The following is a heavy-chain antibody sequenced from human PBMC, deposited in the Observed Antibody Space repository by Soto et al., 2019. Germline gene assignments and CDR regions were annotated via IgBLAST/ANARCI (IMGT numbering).Heavy chain of an antibody. D-gene: IGHD3-3*01. Sequence: PGGSLRLSCAASGFTFSSYAMSWVRQAPGKWLEWVSAISGSGGSTYYADSVKGRFTISRDNSKNTLYLQMNSLRAEDTAVYYCAKGWADFWSGYFVYYYGMDVWGQGTTVTVSS. J-gene: IGHJ6*02. CDR1: GFTFSSYA. CDR3: AKGWADFWSGYFVYYYGMDV. V-gene: IGHV3-23*01. CDR2: ISGSGGST.